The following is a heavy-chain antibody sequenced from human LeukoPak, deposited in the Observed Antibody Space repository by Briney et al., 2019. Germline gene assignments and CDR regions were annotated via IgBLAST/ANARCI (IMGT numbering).Heavy chain of an antibody. CDR1: GGSISSYY. Sequence: SETLSLTCTVSGGSISSYYWSWIRQPPGKGLEWIGYIYTSGSTNYNPSLKSRVTISVDTSKNQFSLKLSSVTAADTAVYYCARCPLAPVPKYWYFDLWGWGTLVTVSS. V-gene: IGHV4-4*09. CDR2: IYTSGST. D-gene: IGHD6-6*01. J-gene: IGHJ2*01. CDR3: ARCPLAPVPKYWYFDL.